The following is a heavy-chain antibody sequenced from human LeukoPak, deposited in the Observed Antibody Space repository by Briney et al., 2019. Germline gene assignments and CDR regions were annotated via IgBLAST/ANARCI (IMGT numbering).Heavy chain of an antibody. V-gene: IGHV3-23*01. Sequence: GGSLRLSCAASGFTFSTYAMSWVRQAPGKGLEWVSAIRVSGGSPYYADSVKGRFTISRDNSKNTLYLQMNSLRAEDTAVYYCAKDPPASDSYWGQGTLVTVST. CDR1: GFTFSTYA. D-gene: IGHD2-2*01. J-gene: IGHJ4*02. CDR2: IRVSGGSP. CDR3: AKDPPASDSY.